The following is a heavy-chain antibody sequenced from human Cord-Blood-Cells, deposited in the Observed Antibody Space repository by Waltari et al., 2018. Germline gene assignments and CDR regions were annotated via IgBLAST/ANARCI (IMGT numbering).Heavy chain of an antibody. D-gene: IGHD3-10*01. CDR3: ARHVLWYGSGSYYFDY. V-gene: IGHV4-39*01. J-gene: IGHJ4*02. Sequence: QLQLQESGPGLVKPSETLSLTCTVSGGSISSSSYYWGWFRQPPGKGLEWIGSIYYSGSTYYNPSLKSRVTISVDTSKNQFSLKLSSVTAADTAVYYCARHVLWYGSGSYYFDYWGQGTLVTVSS. CDR2: IYYSGST. CDR1: GGSISSSSYY.